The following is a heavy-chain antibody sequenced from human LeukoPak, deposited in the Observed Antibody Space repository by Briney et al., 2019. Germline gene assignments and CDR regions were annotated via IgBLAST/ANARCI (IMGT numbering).Heavy chain of an antibody. CDR3: DPHDSSSHF. CDR1: GFTFSSYA. V-gene: IGHV3-30-3*01. D-gene: IGHD6-6*01. CDR2: ISSDVNNK. J-gene: IGHJ4*02. Sequence: GGSLRLSCAASGFTFSSYAMHWVRQAPGKGLEWVAFISSDVNNKYYADSVKGRFTISRDNSKNTLYLQMNNLRSDDTAVYYCDPHDSSSHFWGQGTLVTVSS.